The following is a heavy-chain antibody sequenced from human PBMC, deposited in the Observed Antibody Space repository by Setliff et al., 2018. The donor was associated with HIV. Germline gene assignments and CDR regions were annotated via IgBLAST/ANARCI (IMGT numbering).Heavy chain of an antibody. V-gene: IGHV4-39*02. Sequence: LSLTCTVSGGSIGSSPFYWGWIRQSPGKGLEWIGTVYYSGSASYNPSLRSRVALSVDSSRNLFSLNLTSVTAADTAVYYCARLEYYSDGNGYLQFYFDYWGQGTLVTVSS. CDR1: GGSIGSSPFY. CDR3: ARLEYYSDGNGYLQFYFDY. J-gene: IGHJ4*02. D-gene: IGHD3-22*01. CDR2: VYYSGSA.